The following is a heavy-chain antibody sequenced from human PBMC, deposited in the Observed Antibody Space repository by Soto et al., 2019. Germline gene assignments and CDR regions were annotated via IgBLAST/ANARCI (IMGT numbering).Heavy chain of an antibody. J-gene: IGHJ5*02. CDR2: ISDSGGSA. CDR1: GFTFSSYA. V-gene: IGHV3-23*01. D-gene: IGHD4-4*01. Sequence: PGGSLRLSCAASGFTFSSYAMSCVRQAPGKGLEWVSGISDSGGSAYYPDSVKGRFTISRDNSKNTLYLQMNSLRVEDTAVYYCAKDLDSNHLNRYQNNWFDPWGQGTLVTVSS. CDR3: AKDLDSNHLNRYQNNWFDP.